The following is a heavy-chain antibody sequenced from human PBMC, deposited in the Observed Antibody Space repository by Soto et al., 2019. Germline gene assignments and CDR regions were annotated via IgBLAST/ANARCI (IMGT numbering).Heavy chain of an antibody. CDR3: AKDPEYDILTGTGYYGMDV. Sequence: LRLSCAASGFTFDDYAMHWVRQAPGEGLEWVSLISWDGGSTYYADSVKGRFTISRDNSKNSLYLQMNSLRAEDTALYYCAKDPEYDILTGTGYYGMDVWGQGTTVTVSS. V-gene: IGHV3-43D*04. J-gene: IGHJ6*02. CDR1: GFTFDDYA. D-gene: IGHD3-9*01. CDR2: ISWDGGST.